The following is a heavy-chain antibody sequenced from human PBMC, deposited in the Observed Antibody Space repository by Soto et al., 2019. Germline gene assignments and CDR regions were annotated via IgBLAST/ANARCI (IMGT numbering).Heavy chain of an antibody. V-gene: IGHV1-69*08. CDR3: TFSKWNHRPTHYYMDV. CDR2: VIPILRTA. Sequence: QVQLVQSGAEVKKPGSSVKVSCKASGATFNGFFMSWVRQAPGQGLEWMGRVIPILRTADYAQRFQGRLTITADKSTSTGYMELSILRSEDTAMYYCTFSKWNHRPTHYYMDVWGKGTTVTVSS. D-gene: IGHD1-1*01. J-gene: IGHJ6*03. CDR1: GATFNGFF.